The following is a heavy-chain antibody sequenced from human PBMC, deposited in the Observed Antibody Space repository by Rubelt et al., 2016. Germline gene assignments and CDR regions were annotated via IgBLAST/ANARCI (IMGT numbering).Heavy chain of an antibody. J-gene: IGHJ5*02. CDR3: SRDLRRCSRFDP. Sequence: QVQLQESGPGLVKPSETLSLTCTVSGGSISSYYWSWIRQPPGKGLEWIGYIYYSGSTNYNPSLKSRVTISVDTSKNQFSLKLSSWTGADTAGYYWSRDLRRCSRFDPWGQGTLVTVSS. CDR1: GGSISSYY. D-gene: IGHD2-8*01. CDR2: IYYSGST. V-gene: IGHV4-59*01.